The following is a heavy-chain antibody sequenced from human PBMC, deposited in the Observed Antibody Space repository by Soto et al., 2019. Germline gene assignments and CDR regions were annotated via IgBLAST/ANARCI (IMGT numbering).Heavy chain of an antibody. CDR3: ASLNNWSSGDGRIDV. V-gene: IGHV1-69*01. D-gene: IGHD1-26*01. CDR2: IMPLYAKP. Sequence: QVQLVQSGAEVTKPGSSVKVSCKASGGTFNTYTISWVRQVPGQGLEGMGGIMPLYAKPTYAQPFLGRLTIAADEHTSTVYMELSSLRSEDTALYYCASLNNWSSGDGRIDVWGRGTAVSVSS. CDR1: GGTFNTYT. J-gene: IGHJ6*02.